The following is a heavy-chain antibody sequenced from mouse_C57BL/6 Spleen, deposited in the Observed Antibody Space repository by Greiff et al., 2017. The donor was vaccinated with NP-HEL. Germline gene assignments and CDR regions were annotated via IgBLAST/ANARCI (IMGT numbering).Heavy chain of an antibody. CDR2: FYPGSGSI. V-gene: IGHV1-62-2*01. CDR3: ARHEEGSTSYYGSSFDY. D-gene: IGHD1-1*01. CDR1: GYTFTEYT. J-gene: IGHJ2*01. Sequence: VQLQESGAELVKPGASVKLSCKASGYTFTEYTIHWVKQRSGQGLEWIGWFYPGSGSIKYNEKFKDKATLTADKSSSTVYMELSRLTSEDSAVYFCARHEEGSTSYYGSSFDYWGQGTTLTVSS.